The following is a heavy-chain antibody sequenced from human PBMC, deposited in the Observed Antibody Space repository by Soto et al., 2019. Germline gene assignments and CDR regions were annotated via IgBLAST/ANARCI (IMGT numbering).Heavy chain of an antibody. CDR2: ISNQTYGETP. V-gene: IGHV3-49*04. D-gene: IGHD3-3*01. Sequence: GGSLRLSCTTSGFTFENYAINWVRQAPGKGLEWVGLISNQTYGETPEYAASIKGRFTISRDDSNDIASLQMNRLYTEDSAVYYFTRAEIPDTAYFSDYWGQGTLVTVSS. J-gene: IGHJ4*02. CDR3: TRAEIPDTAYFSDY. CDR1: GFTFENYA.